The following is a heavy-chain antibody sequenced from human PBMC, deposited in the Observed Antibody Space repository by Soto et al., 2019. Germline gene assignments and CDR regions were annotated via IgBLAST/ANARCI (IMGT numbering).Heavy chain of an antibody. J-gene: IGHJ4*02. D-gene: IGHD4-17*01. Sequence: QVQLVQSGAEVKEPGSSVKVSCKASGGTFSSYAFSWVRQAPGQGLEWMGGTIPIFNKANYAQKFQGRVTITADESTGTTYRELTSLRYEDTAVYYWARDASDYGDPPHFDYWGQGTLVTVSS. V-gene: IGHV1-69*01. CDR1: GGTFSSYA. CDR3: ARDASDYGDPPHFDY. CDR2: TIPIFNKA.